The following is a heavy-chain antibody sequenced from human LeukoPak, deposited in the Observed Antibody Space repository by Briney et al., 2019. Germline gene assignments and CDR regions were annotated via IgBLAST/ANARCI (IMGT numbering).Heavy chain of an antibody. CDR2: FDPEDGET. Sequence: ASVKVSCKVSGYTLTELSMHWVRQAPGKGLEWMGGFDPEDGETIYAQKFQGRVTMTEDTSTDTAYMELSSLRSEDTAVYYCATARPGDMIVVATDAFDIWGQGTMVTVSS. V-gene: IGHV1-24*01. CDR3: ATARPGDMIVVATDAFDI. J-gene: IGHJ3*02. D-gene: IGHD3-22*01. CDR1: GYTLTELS.